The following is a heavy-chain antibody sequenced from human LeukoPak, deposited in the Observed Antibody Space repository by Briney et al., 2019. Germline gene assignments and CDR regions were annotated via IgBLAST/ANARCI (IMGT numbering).Heavy chain of an antibody. CDR2: IIPIFGTA. CDR3: ASSPYYDILTAVKTYYYYYIDV. Sequence: SVKVSCKASGGTFSSYAISWVRQAPGQGLEWMGGIIPIFGTANYAQKFQGRVTITADESTSTAYMELSSLRSEDPAVYYCASSPYYDILTAVKTYYYYYIDVWGKGTTVTLS. D-gene: IGHD3-9*01. CDR1: GGTFSSYA. J-gene: IGHJ6*03. V-gene: IGHV1-69*01.